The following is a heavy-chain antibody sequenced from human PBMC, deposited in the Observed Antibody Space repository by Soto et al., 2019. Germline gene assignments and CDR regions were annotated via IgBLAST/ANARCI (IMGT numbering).Heavy chain of an antibody. CDR2: MNPNSGNT. CDR1: GYTFTSYD. CDR3: ARDYGGNSGWFDP. V-gene: IGHV1-8*01. D-gene: IGHD4-17*01. Sequence: QVQLVQSGAEVKKPGASVKVSCKASGYTFTSYDINWVRQATGQGLEWLGWMNPNSGNTGFAQKFQGRVTLTRDTSISTAYMELSSLGSEDTAVYYCARDYGGNSGWFDPWGQGTLVTVSS. J-gene: IGHJ5*02.